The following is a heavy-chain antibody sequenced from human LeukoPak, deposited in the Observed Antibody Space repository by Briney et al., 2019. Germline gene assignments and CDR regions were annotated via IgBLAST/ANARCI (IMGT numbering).Heavy chain of an antibody. CDR2: INHSGST. Sequence: SETLSLTCAVYGGSFSGYYWSWIRQPPGKGLEWIGEINHSGSTNYNPSLKSRVTISVDTSKNQFSLKLSSVTAADTAVCYCARAYYVVVAAAFDYWGQGTLVTVSS. CDR1: GGSFSGYY. CDR3: ARAYYVVVAAAFDY. D-gene: IGHD2-15*01. J-gene: IGHJ4*02. V-gene: IGHV4-34*01.